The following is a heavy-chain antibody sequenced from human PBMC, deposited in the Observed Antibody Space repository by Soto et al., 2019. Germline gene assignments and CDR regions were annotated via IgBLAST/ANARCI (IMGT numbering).Heavy chain of an antibody. V-gene: IGHV3-23*01. Sequence: PGGSLSLSCAASGFTFSSYAMSWVRQAPGKGLEWVSTISGNGGTTYYADSVKGRFTISRDNSKNMLYVQMNSLRAEDTAVYYCATGGFGELLFEYWGQGTRVTVSS. J-gene: IGHJ4*02. CDR1: GFTFSSYA. D-gene: IGHD3-10*01. CDR3: ATGGFGELLFEY. CDR2: ISGNGGTT.